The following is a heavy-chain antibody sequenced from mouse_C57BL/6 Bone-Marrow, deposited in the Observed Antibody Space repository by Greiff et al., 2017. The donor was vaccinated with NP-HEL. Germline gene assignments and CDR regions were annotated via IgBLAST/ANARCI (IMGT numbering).Heavy chain of an antibody. CDR3: TRGPGTRGDY. CDR2: IDPETGGT. CDR1: GYTFTDYE. J-gene: IGHJ2*01. D-gene: IGHD4-1*01. V-gene: IGHV1-15*01. Sequence: VQLKQSGAELVRPGASVTLSCKASGYTFTDYEMHWVKQTPVHGLEWIGAIDPETGGTAYNQKFKGKAILTADKSSSTAYMELRSLTSEDSAVYYCTRGPGTRGDYWGQGTTLTVSS.